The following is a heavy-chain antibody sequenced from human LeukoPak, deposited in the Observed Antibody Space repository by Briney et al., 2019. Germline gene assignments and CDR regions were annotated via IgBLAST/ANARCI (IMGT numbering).Heavy chain of an antibody. J-gene: IGHJ4*02. CDR3: AKDSSSSWPYYFDY. Sequence: GGSLRLSCAASGFTFSSYAMHWVRQAPGKGLEWVAVIWYDGSNKYYADSVKGRFTISRDNSKDTLYLQMNSLRAEDTAVYNCAKDSSSSWPYYFDYWGQGTLVTVSS. D-gene: IGHD6-13*01. CDR1: GFTFSSYA. V-gene: IGHV3-33*06. CDR2: IWYDGSNK.